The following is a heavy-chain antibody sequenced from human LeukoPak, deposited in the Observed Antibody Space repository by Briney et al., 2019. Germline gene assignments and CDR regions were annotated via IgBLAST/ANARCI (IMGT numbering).Heavy chain of an antibody. V-gene: IGHV3-48*03. CDR1: GFTFSSFA. J-gene: IGHJ6*04. CDR3: AELGITMIGGV. Sequence: GGSLRLSCAASGFTFSSFALHWVRQAPGKGLEWVSYISSSGSTIYYADSVKGRFTISRDNAKNSLYLQMNSLRAEDTAVYYCAELGITMIGGVWGKGTTVTISS. CDR2: ISSSGSTI. D-gene: IGHD3-10*02.